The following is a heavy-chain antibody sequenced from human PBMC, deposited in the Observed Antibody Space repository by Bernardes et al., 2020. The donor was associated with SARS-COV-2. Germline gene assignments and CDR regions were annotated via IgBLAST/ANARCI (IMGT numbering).Heavy chain of an antibody. Sequence: GGSLRRSCVASGFTFSTYWMHWVRQAPGKGLVWVSRIRKDGSKPSYADSVKGRFTISRDNAKNTLYLQMNSLRAEDTGVYYCARGLQDYYYGSGSSVGYWGQGTLVTVSS. CDR1: GFTFSTYW. V-gene: IGHV3-74*01. CDR2: IRKDGSKP. D-gene: IGHD3-10*01. J-gene: IGHJ4*02. CDR3: ARGLQDYYYGSGSSVGY.